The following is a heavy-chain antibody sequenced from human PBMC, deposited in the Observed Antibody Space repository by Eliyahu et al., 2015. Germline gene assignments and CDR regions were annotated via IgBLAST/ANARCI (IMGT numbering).Heavy chain of an antibody. CDR3: AKEQGSGSYYYYGMDV. CDR1: GFTFSSYA. CDR2: IXXSGGST. V-gene: IGHV3-23*01. Sequence: EVQLLESGGGLVQPGGSLRLSCXASGFTFSSYAMSXVRQAPGXGLXWVSAIXXSGGSTYYADSVKGRFTISRDNSKNTLYLQMNSLRAEDTAVYYCAKEQGSGSYYYYGMDVWGQGTTVTVSS. J-gene: IGHJ6*02. D-gene: IGHD3-10*01.